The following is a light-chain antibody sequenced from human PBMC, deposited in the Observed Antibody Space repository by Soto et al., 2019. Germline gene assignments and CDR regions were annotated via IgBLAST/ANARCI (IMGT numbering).Light chain of an antibody. Sequence: DIQLTQSPSTLSASVGDRVTITCRASQSVTDWLAWYQQKPGKAPKLLIYDASSLQSGVPSRFSGSGSGTEFSITISSLQPDDIATYYCQQYYRSCTFGQGTKVEIK. V-gene: IGKV1-5*01. J-gene: IGKJ2*02. CDR3: QQYYRSCT. CDR2: DAS. CDR1: QSVTDW.